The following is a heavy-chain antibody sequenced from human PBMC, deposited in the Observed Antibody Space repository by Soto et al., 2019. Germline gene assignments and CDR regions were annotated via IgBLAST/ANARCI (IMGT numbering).Heavy chain of an antibody. D-gene: IGHD6-19*01. CDR2: IYYSGST. CDR1: GGSISSSSYY. CDR3: ARLAQQWLVNYYYYYYMDV. V-gene: IGHV4-39*01. Sequence: QLQLQESGPGLVKPSETLSLTCTVSGGSISSSSYYWGWIRQPPGKGLEWIGSIYYSGSTYYNPSLKSRVTISVATSKNQCSLKLSSVTAADTAVYYCARLAQQWLVNYYYYYYMDVWGKGTTVTVSS. J-gene: IGHJ6*03.